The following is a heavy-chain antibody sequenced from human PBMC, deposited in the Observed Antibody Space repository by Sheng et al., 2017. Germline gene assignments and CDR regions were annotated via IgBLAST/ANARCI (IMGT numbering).Heavy chain of an antibody. CDR3: ARLFNKGWLQSRYYYYGMDV. D-gene: IGHD5-12*01. Sequence: QVQLQQWGAGLLKPSETLSLTCAVYGGSFSAYYWSWIRQPPGKGLEWIGEINHSGSTNYNPSLKSRVTISVDTSKNQFSLKLSSVTAADTGVYYCARLFNKGWLQSRYYYYGMDVWGQGTTVTVSS. CDR2: INHSGST. V-gene: IGHV4-34*01. CDR1: GGSFSAYY. J-gene: IGHJ6*02.